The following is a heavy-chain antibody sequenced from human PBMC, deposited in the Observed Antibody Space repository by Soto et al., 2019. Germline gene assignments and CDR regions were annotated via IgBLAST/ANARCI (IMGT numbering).Heavy chain of an antibody. D-gene: IGHD6-13*01. CDR3: AKEGGDSSSWYYFDY. CDR1: GFTFSSYG. CDR2: ISYDGSNK. V-gene: IGHV3-30*18. Sequence: GSLRLSCAASGFTFSSYGRHWVRQAPGKGLEWVAVISYDGSNKYYADSVKGRFTISRDNSKNTLYLQMNSLRAEDTAVYYCAKEGGDSSSWYYFDYWGQGTLVTVSS. J-gene: IGHJ4*02.